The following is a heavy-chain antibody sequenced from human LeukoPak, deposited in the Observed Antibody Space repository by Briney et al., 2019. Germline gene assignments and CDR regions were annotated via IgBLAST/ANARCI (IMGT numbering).Heavy chain of an antibody. D-gene: IGHD5-18*01. V-gene: IGHV3-11*04. CDR3: ARRMGGYSYGPFDY. Sequence: GGSLRLSCVASGFTFTDYYMTWIRQTPGKGLEWLSYISGSCVSLFYADSVKGRFTISRDNAKNSLYLQMNSLRAEDTAVYYCARRMGGYSYGPFDYWGQGTLVTVSS. CDR1: GFTFTDYY. J-gene: IGHJ4*02. CDR2: ISGSCVSL.